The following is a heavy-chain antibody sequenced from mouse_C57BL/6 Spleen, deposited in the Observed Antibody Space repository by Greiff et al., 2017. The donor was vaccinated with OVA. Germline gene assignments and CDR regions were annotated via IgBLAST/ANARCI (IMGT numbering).Heavy chain of an antibody. CDR1: GYTFTSYW. V-gene: IGHV1-64*01. Sequence: VQLQQPGAELVKPGASVKLSCKASGYTFTSYWMHWVKQRPGQGLEWIGMIHPNSGSTNYNEKFKSKATLTVDKSSSTAYMQLSSLTSEDSAVYYCARGGWLLRAMDYWGQGTSVTVSS. CDR3: ARGGWLLRAMDY. CDR2: IHPNSGST. D-gene: IGHD2-3*01. J-gene: IGHJ4*01.